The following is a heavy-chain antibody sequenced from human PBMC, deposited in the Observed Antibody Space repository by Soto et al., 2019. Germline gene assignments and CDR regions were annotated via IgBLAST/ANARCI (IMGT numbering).Heavy chain of an antibody. V-gene: IGHV3-23*01. J-gene: IGHJ4*02. D-gene: IGHD3-22*01. CDR2: MSGSGSST. Sequence: EVQLLESGGGLVQPGGSLRLSCAASGFTFSNYAMSWVRQAPGKGLEWVSAMSGSGSSTYYADSVKGRFTISRDNSRNTLYLQMNSLRAEDTAVYYCAREIEYYHSSGYYSYYFDYWGQGTLVTVSS. CDR3: AREIEYYHSSGYYSYYFDY. CDR1: GFTFSNYA.